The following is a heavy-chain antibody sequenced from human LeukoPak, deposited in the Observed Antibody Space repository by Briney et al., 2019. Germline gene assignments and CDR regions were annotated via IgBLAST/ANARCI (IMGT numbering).Heavy chain of an antibody. CDR3: ASLSYGGY. J-gene: IGHJ4*02. CDR2: ISSNGGST. Sequence: GGSLRLSCAASGFTFSSYAMHWVRQAPGKGLEYVSAISSNGGSTYYANSVKGRFTISRDNSKNTLYLQMGSLRAEDMAVYYCASLSYGGYWGQGTLVTVSS. D-gene: IGHD4-23*01. V-gene: IGHV3-64*01. CDR1: GFTFSSYA.